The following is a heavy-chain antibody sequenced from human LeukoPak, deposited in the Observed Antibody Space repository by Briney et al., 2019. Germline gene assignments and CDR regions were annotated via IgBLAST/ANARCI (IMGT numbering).Heavy chain of an antibody. D-gene: IGHD6-13*01. J-gene: IGHJ6*02. CDR3: ARPLYSSSWYADYYYYGMDV. V-gene: IGHV1-8*01. CDR2: MNPNSGNT. CDR1: GYTFISYD. Sequence: ASVKVSCKASGYTFISYDINWVRQATGQGLEWMGWMNPNSGNTGYAQKFQGRVTMTRYTSISTAYMELSSLRSEDTAVYYCARPLYSSSWYADYYYYGMDVWGQGTTVTVSS.